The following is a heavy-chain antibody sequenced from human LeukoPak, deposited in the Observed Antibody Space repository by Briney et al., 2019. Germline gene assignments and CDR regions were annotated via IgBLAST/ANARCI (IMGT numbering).Heavy chain of an antibody. J-gene: IGHJ4*02. D-gene: IGHD3-16*01. CDR2: ISYDGSNK. CDR3: AKDRGEYYFDY. CDR1: GFTFSSYA. Sequence: GGSLRLSCAASGFTFSSYAMSWVCQAPGKGLEWVAVISYDGSNKYYADSVKGRFTISRDNSKNTLYLQMNSLRAEDTAVYYCAKDRGEYYFDYWGQGTLVTVSS. V-gene: IGHV3-30*18.